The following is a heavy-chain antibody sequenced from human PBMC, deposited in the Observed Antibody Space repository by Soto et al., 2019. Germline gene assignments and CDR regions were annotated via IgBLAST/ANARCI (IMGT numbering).Heavy chain of an antibody. CDR2: ISGSGGSI. D-gene: IGHD1-1*01. V-gene: IGHV3-23*01. J-gene: IGHJ6*02. Sequence: EVQLLESGGGLVQPGGSLRLSCAASGFTFSTYAMNWVRQAPGNGLEWVSAISGSGGSIHYADSVKGRFTISRDNSKNTMLLQMNSLRDEDTAIYHCVKGYWKGDVWGQGTTVTVSS. CDR3: VKGYWKGDV. CDR1: GFTFSTYA.